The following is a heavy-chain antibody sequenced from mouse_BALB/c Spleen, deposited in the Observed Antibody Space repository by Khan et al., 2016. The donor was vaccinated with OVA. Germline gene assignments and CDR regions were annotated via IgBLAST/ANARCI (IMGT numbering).Heavy chain of an antibody. CDR3: TRLAYYYGSEGFTY. CDR1: GFTFSTYG. V-gene: IGHV5-6*01. Sequence: EVQLVESGGDLVKPGGSLKLSCAASGFTFSTYGMSWVRQAPDKRLEWVATVSTGGSYTYYPASVKGRFTISRDNAKNTLYLQMSGLRSEDTAMFYCTRLAYYYGSEGFTYWGQGTLVTVSA. D-gene: IGHD1-1*01. J-gene: IGHJ3*01. CDR2: VSTGGSYT.